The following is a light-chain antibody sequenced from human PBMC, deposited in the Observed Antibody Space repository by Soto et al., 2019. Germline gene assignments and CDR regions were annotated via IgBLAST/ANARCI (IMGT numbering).Light chain of an antibody. Sequence: QSALTQPASVSGSPGQSITIPCTGTSSDVGGYNYVSWYQQHPGKAPKLMIYNVSNRPSGVSNRFSGSKSGNTASLTISGLQAEDEGHYYCSSFTSTNTVLFGGGTKLTVL. CDR1: SSDVGGYNY. V-gene: IGLV2-14*01. CDR3: SSFTSTNTVL. J-gene: IGLJ2*01. CDR2: NVS.